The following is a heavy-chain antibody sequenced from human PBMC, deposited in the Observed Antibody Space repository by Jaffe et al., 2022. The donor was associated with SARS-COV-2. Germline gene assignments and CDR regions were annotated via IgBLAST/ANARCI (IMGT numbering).Heavy chain of an antibody. CDR1: GFTFSSYW. D-gene: IGHD3-9*01. CDR3: ARVNVGYFDWLFFGGPMDV. J-gene: IGHJ6*03. V-gene: IGHV3-7*01. CDR2: IKQDGSEK. Sequence: EVQLVESGGGLVQPGGSLRLSCAASGFTFSSYWMSWVRQAPGKGLEWVANIKQDGSEKYYVDSVKGRFTISRDNAKNSLYLQMNSLRAEDTAVYYCARVNVGYFDWLFFGGPMDVWGKGTTVTVSS.